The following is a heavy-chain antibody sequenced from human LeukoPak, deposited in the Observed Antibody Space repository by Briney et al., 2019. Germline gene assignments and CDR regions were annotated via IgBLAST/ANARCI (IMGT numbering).Heavy chain of an antibody. J-gene: IGHJ4*02. CDR3: ARQYSNYESEY. V-gene: IGHV4-38-2*02. CDR1: GYSISSGYN. Sequence: LETLSLTCTVSGYSISSGYNWGWVRQPPGKRLEWIGCIYHSGNTYYNPSLKSRVTISVDTSKNQFSLKVSSVIAADTAIYYCARQYSNYESEYWGQGTLVTVSS. CDR2: IYHSGNT. D-gene: IGHD4-11*01.